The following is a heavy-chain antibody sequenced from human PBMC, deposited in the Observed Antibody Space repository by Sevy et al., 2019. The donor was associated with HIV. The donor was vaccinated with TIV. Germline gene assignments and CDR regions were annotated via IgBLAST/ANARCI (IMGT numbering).Heavy chain of an antibody. CDR3: ASNIVVLEDDIIAEYFQH. D-gene: IGHD2-2*01. CDR2: LDPEDGET. CDR1: GYTLTELS. J-gene: IGHJ1*01. V-gene: IGHV1-24*01. Sequence: ASVKVSCKVSGYTLTELSMHWVRQAPGKGLEWMGGLDPEDGETIYAQKFQGRVTMTEDTSTDTAYMELSSLRSEDTAVYYCASNIVVLEDDIIAEYFQHWGQGTLVTVSS.